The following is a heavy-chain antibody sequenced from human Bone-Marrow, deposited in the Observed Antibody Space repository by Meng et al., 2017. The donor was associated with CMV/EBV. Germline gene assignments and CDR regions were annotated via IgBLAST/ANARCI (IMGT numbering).Heavy chain of an antibody. Sequence: GGSLRLSCAASGFTFSSYIIHWVRQAPGKGLEWVAVISYDGSDKHYADSVKGRFTISRDNSKNTLYLQMNSLRAEDTAVYYCAKDRQWELLGDYYYYYGMDVWGQGTTVTVSS. J-gene: IGHJ6*02. CDR3: AKDRQWELLGDYYYYYGMDV. V-gene: IGHV3-30*18. CDR2: ISYDGSDK. CDR1: GFTFSSYI. D-gene: IGHD1-26*01.